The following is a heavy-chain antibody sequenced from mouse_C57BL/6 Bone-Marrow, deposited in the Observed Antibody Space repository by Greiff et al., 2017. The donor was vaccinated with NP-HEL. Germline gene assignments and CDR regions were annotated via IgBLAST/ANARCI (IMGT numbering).Heavy chain of an antibody. CDR2: INPSRGYT. J-gene: IGHJ4*01. D-gene: IGHD3-1*01. V-gene: IGHV1-7*01. Sequence: QVQLQQSGAELAKPGASVKLSCKASGYTFTSYWMHWVKQRPGQGLEWIGYINPSRGYTKYNQKFKDTATLTAYKSSSTAYMQLSSLTYEDSAVYYCERWATRFCYYAMDYWGQGTSATVSS. CDR1: GYTFTSYW. CDR3: ERWATRFCYYAMDY.